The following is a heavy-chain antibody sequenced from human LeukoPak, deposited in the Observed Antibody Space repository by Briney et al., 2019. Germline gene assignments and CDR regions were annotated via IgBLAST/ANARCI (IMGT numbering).Heavy chain of an antibody. CDR3: ARDNPPDGEGWLDSYYFDY. Sequence: GGSLRLSCAASGFTFSSYWMTWVRQAPGKGLEWVANIKQDGSEKYYVDSVKGRFTISRDNAKNSLYLQMNSLRAEDTAVYYCARDNPPDGEGWLDSYYFDYWGQGTLVTVSS. J-gene: IGHJ4*02. CDR2: IKQDGSEK. D-gene: IGHD3-22*01. CDR1: GFTFSSYW. V-gene: IGHV3-7*01.